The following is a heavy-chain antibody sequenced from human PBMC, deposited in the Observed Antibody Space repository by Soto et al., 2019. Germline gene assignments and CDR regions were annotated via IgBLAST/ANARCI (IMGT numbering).Heavy chain of an antibody. V-gene: IGHV2-5*01. Sequence: QITLKESGPTLVKPTQTLTLTCTFSGFSLNTRAVVVGWIRQAPGKALEWLALINWNDDERYSTSLKDRLTITKDTSKNHVDLTMTNIGPVDTATYYCAHRHDLGGFDIWGQGTAVTVSS. CDR3: AHRHDLGGFDI. D-gene: IGHD2-15*01. J-gene: IGHJ3*02. CDR1: GFSLNTRAVV. CDR2: INWNDDE.